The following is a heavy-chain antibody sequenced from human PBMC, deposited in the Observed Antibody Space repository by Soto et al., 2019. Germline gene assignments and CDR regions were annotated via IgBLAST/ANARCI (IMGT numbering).Heavy chain of an antibody. J-gene: IGHJ4*02. Sequence: QVQLVHSGAEVKKPGSSVKVSCQASGGTFSSYASSWVQQAPGQGLEWMGGIIPIFGTANYAQKFQGRVTITADASTSTAYMELSSLRSEDTAVYYCARDSGEGPENYCDYWGQGTLVTVSS. V-gene: IGHV1-69*12. CDR3: ARDSGEGPENYCDY. D-gene: IGHD4-17*01. CDR2: IIPIFGTA. CDR1: GGTFSSYA.